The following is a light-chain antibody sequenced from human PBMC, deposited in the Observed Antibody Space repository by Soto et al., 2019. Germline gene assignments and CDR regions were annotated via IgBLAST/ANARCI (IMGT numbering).Light chain of an antibody. CDR2: GIS. CDR1: QSFSTY. Sequence: QSPSTLSASVGDRVTITCRASQSFSTYLAWYQQKPGKVPKLLISGISTLQSGVPSRFSGSGYGTEFTLTISNLQPEDVATYYCQKYNTAPLTFGGGTKVDIK. J-gene: IGKJ4*01. V-gene: IGKV1-27*01. CDR3: QKYNTAPLT.